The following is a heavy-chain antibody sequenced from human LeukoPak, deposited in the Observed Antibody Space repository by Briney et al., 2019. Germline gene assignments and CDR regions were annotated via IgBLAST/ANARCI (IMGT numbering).Heavy chain of an antibody. CDR3: VKVAKYYYGSETYYFFEH. D-gene: IGHD3-10*01. CDR2: ISSSGGSTI. J-gene: IGHJ4*02. Sequence: TGGSLRLSCAASGFTFSSYEMNWVRQAPGKGLEWVSYISSSGGSTIYYADSVKGRFTISRDNAKNSLDLQMNSLRVEDTGIYYCVKVAKYYYGSETYYFFEHWGQGTPVTASS. CDR1: GFTFSSYE. V-gene: IGHV3-48*03.